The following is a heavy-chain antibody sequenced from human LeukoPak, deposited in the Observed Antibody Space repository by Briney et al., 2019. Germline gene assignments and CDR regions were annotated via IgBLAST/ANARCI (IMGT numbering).Heavy chain of an antibody. CDR3: AREGPRGNSQFDY. CDR2: IWYDGSNK. Sequence: GGSLRLSCAASGFTFSDYWIHWVRQAPGKGLEWVALIWYDGSNKYYTDSVKGRLTISRDNSKNTLYLQMNSLRAEDTAVYYCAREGPRGNSQFDYWGQGTLVTVSS. D-gene: IGHD2/OR15-2a*01. V-gene: IGHV3-33*08. J-gene: IGHJ4*02. CDR1: GFTFSDYW.